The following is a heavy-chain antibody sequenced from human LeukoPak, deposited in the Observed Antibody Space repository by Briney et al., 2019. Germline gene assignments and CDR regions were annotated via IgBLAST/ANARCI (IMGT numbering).Heavy chain of an antibody. CDR1: GFTFSSYS. CDR2: ISSSSSTI. Sequence: HPGGSLRLSCAASGFTFSSYSMNWVRQAPGKGLEWVSYISSSSSTIYYADSVKGRFTISRDNSKNTLYLQMNSLRAEDTAVYYCARARHPLRYFDWSYYFDYWGQGTLVTVSS. CDR3: ARARHPLRYFDWSYYFDY. J-gene: IGHJ4*02. D-gene: IGHD3-9*01. V-gene: IGHV3-48*01.